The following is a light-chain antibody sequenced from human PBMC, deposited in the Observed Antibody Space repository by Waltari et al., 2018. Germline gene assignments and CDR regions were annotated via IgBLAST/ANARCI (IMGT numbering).Light chain of an antibody. CDR2: EVS. J-gene: IGLJ2*01. CDR1: SSDVGGYDS. CDR3: SSYTSSSSL. Sequence: QSALTQPASVSGSPGKSITIPCTGTSSDVGGYDSVSWYQQHPGKAPKLMIYEVSNRPSGVSSRFSGSKSGNTASLTISGLQAEDEADYYCSSYTSSSSLFGGGTKLTVL. V-gene: IGLV2-14*01.